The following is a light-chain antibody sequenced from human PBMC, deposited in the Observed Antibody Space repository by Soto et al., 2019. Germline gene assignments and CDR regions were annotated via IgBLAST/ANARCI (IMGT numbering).Light chain of an antibody. CDR1: QSISNW. CDR3: QQYYSYWR. Sequence: DIQMTQSPSTLSASVGDRVTITCRASQSISNWLAWYQQKPGKAPKLLIYDASSLEGGVPSRFSGSGSGTEFTLTLSSLQPYDFATYYCQQYYSYWRFGQGTKVDIK. CDR2: DAS. J-gene: IGKJ1*01. V-gene: IGKV1-5*01.